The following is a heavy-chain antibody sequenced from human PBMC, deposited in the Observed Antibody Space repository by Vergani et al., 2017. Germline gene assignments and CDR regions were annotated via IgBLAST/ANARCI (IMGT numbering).Heavy chain of an antibody. V-gene: IGHV1-18*01. Sequence: QVQLVQSGAEVKKPGASVTVSCKASGYTFTSYGISWVRQAPGQGLEWMGWISAYNGNTNYAQKLQGRVTMTTDTSTSTAYMELRSLRSDDTAVYYCARGKLSYDFWSGYYSPWYYYGMDVWGQGTTVTVSS. J-gene: IGHJ6*02. CDR2: ISAYNGNT. CDR3: ARGKLSYDFWSGYYSPWYYYGMDV. D-gene: IGHD3-3*01. CDR1: GYTFTSYG.